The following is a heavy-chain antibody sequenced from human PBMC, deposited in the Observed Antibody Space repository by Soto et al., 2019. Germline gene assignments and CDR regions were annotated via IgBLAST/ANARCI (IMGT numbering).Heavy chain of an antibody. CDR3: ASPVVPTAMGRFDYYYYYMDV. CDR2: IIPIFGTA. D-gene: IGHD2-2*01. CDR1: GGTFSSYA. J-gene: IGHJ6*03. Sequence: ASVKVSCKASGGTFSSYAISWVRQAPGQGLEWMGGIIPIFGTANYAQKFQGRVTITADESTSTAYMELSSLRSEDTAVYYCASPVVPTAMGRFDYYYYYMDVWGKGTTVTVSS. V-gene: IGHV1-69*13.